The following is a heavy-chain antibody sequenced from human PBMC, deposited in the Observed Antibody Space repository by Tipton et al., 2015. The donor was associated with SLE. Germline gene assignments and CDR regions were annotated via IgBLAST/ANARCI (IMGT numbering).Heavy chain of an antibody. V-gene: IGHV4-59*08. CDR3: ARVAPTEVFDY. J-gene: IGHJ4*02. D-gene: IGHD1-1*01. Sequence: TLSLTCTVSGGPISYYYWSWIRQPPGKGLEWIGYIDFSGSTNYNPSLKSRVTISVDTSKNQFSLKLNSVTAADTAVYYCARVAPTEVFDYWGQGTLVTVSS. CDR2: IDFSGST. CDR1: GGPISYYY.